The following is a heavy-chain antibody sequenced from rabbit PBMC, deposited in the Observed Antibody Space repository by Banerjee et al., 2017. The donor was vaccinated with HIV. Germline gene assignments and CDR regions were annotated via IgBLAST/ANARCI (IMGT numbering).Heavy chain of an antibody. J-gene: IGHJ6*01. CDR3: VRDGMVVAGVRYYDGMDL. V-gene: IGHV1S47*01. Sequence: QEQLEESGGGLVQPGGSLKLSCKASGFDFSSYGISWVRQAPGRGPEWIAYIYTDGDITDYASWGNGRFTISRDNAQNMVFLQMARLTAADSATYFCVRDGMVVAGVRYYDGMDLWGQGTLVTVS. CDR1: GFDFSSYG. D-gene: IGHD4-1*01. CDR2: IYTDGDIT.